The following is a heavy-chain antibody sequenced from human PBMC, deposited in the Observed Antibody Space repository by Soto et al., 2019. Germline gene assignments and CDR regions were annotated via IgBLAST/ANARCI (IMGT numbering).Heavy chain of an antibody. J-gene: IGHJ6*02. CDR3: AASRGFDSSGYSGYYYGMDV. V-gene: IGHV3-74*01. CDR1: GFTFSSYW. Sequence: GGSLRLSCAASGFTFSSYWMHWVRQAPGKGLVWVSRINSDGSSTSYADSVKGRFTISRDNAKNTLYLQMNSLRAEDTAVYYCAASRGFDSSGYSGYYYGMDVWGQGTTVTVSS. CDR2: INSDGSST. D-gene: IGHD3-22*01.